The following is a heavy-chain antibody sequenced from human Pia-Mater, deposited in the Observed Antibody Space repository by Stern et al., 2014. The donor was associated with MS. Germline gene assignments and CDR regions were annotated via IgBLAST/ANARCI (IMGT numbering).Heavy chain of an antibody. J-gene: IGHJ5*02. CDR1: GFSLTTSGVS. CDR2: VYWDDDK. V-gene: IGHV2-5*02. D-gene: IGHD3-10*01. Sequence: QVTLRESGPPLVKPTQTLTLTCTFSGFSLTTSGVSVGWIRQPPGKALEWLALVYWDDDKRYSPSLRNRLAISKDTSKNQVVLTLANVDPVDTATYYCSHRVGGHPYGWVSWGQGTLVTGSS. CDR3: SHRVGGHPYGWVS.